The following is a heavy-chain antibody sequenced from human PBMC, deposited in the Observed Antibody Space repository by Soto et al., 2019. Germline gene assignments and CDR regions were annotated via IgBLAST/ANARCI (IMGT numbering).Heavy chain of an antibody. CDR3: ARASYYDGTGPCDH. D-gene: IGHD3-22*01. CDR1: GYTFSAYQ. CDR2: INPGGGST. Sequence: QVQLAQSGAEVRKPGDSVKVSCKASGYTFSAYQMHWVRQAPGQGLEWMGIINPGGGSTNYEQKFQGRVTMTRDTSTSTVYMELSSLRSEDTAMYYCARASYYDGTGPCDHWGQGTLVTVSS. J-gene: IGHJ4*02. V-gene: IGHV1-46*01.